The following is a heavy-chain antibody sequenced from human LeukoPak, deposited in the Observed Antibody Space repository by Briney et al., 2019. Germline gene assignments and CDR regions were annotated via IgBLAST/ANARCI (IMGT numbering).Heavy chain of an antibody. CDR3: ATETIGRHYDY. V-gene: IGHV3-66*02. D-gene: IGHD1-14*01. CDR2: IYGGGST. J-gene: IGHJ4*02. Sequence: GGSLRLSCAASGFTVSSNYMSWVRQAPGKGLEWVSVIYGGGSTYYADSVKGRFTISRDNSKNTLYLQMNSLRAEDTAVYYCATETIGRHYDYWGQGTLLTVSS. CDR1: GFTVSSNY.